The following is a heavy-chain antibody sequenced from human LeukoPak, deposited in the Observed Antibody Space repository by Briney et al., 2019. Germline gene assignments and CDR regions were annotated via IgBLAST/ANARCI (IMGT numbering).Heavy chain of an antibody. V-gene: IGHV4-34*01. CDR2: INHSGST. D-gene: IGHD6-13*01. CDR3: ARDRSSSWFDY. J-gene: IGHJ4*02. Sequence: SETLSLTCAVYGGSFSDYYWSWIRQPPGKGLEWIGEINHSGSTNYNPSLKSRVTISVDTSKNQFSLKLSSVTAADTAVYYCARDRSSSWFDYWGQGTLVTVSS. CDR1: GGSFSDYY.